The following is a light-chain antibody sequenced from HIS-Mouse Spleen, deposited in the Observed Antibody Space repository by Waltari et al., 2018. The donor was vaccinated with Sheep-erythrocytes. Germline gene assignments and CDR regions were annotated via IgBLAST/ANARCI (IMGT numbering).Light chain of an antibody. J-gene: IGLJ2*01. V-gene: IGLV2-11*01. CDR1: SSDVGGYNY. Sequence: QSALTQPRSVSGSPGQSVTISCTGTSSDVGGYNYVSWYQQHPGKAPKLMIYDVSKRPSGGPDSFSGSKSGNTASLTISGLQAEDEADYYCCSYAGSYTVVFGGGTKLTVL. CDR2: DVS. CDR3: CSYAGSYTVV.